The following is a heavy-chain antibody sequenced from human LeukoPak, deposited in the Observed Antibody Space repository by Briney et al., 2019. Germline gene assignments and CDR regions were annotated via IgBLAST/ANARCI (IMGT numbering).Heavy chain of an antibody. CDR2: ISSDVSNK. D-gene: IGHD3-22*01. V-gene: IGHV3-30*18. CDR3: AKDSGMVVVISRPGYFDY. CDR1: GFTFSSYG. Sequence: GGSLRLSCAASGFTFSSYGMHWVRQAPGKGLEWVAVISSDVSNKYYADSVKGRFTISRDNSKNTLYLQMNSLRSEDTAVYYCAKDSGMVVVISRPGYFDYWGQGTLVTVSS. J-gene: IGHJ4*02.